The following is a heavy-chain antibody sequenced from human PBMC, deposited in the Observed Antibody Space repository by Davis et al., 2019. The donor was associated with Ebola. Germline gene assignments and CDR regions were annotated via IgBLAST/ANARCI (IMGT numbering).Heavy chain of an antibody. CDR2: ISSSSSYI. CDR3: ATDDYGVY. Sequence: GESLKISCAASGFTFSSYAMHWVRQAPGKGLEWVSSISSSSSYIYYADSVKGRFTISRDNAKNSLYLQMNSLRAEDTAVYYCATDDYGVYWGQGTLVTVSS. CDR1: GFTFSSYA. V-gene: IGHV3-21*01. J-gene: IGHJ4*02. D-gene: IGHD4-17*01.